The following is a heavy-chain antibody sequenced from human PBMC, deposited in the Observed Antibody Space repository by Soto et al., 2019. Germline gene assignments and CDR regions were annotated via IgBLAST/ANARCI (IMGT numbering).Heavy chain of an antibody. CDR2: ISYDGSNK. Sequence: GGSLRLSCAASGFTFSSYGMHWVRQAPGKGLEWVAVISYDGSNKYYADSVKGRFTISRDNSKNTLYLQMNSLRAEDTAVYYCAKDLYYDFWSGYSHEGGRRYYYGMDVWGQGTTVTVSS. D-gene: IGHD3-3*01. CDR1: GFTFSSYG. CDR3: AKDLYYDFWSGYSHEGGRRYYYGMDV. V-gene: IGHV3-30*18. J-gene: IGHJ6*02.